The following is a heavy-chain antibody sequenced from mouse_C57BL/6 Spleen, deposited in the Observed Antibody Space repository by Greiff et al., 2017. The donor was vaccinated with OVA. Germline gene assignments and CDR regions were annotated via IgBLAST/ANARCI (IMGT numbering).Heavy chain of an antibody. CDR3: ANYYGSSFAY. CDR1: GYAFSSSW. CDR2: IYPGDGDT. V-gene: IGHV1-82*01. Sequence: VKLMESGPELVKPGASVKISCKASGYAFSSSWMNWVKQRPGKGLEWIGRIYPGDGDTNYNGKFKGKATLTADKSSSTAYMQLSRLTSVDSAVYFCANYYGSSFAYWGQGTLVTVSA. J-gene: IGHJ3*01. D-gene: IGHD1-1*01.